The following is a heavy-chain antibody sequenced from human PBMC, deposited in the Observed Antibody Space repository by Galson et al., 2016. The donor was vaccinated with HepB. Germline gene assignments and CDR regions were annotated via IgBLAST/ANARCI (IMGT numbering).Heavy chain of an antibody. CDR3: AKRPYSYGGHYGMDV. V-gene: IGHV3-23*01. D-gene: IGHD5-18*01. Sequence: MSWVRQAPGKGLEWVSGITSGGTTYYADSVKGRFTISRDNSKNILYLQMKSLRDEDTAVYYCAKRPYSYGGHYGMDVWGQGTTVTVSS. J-gene: IGHJ6*02. CDR2: ITSGGTT.